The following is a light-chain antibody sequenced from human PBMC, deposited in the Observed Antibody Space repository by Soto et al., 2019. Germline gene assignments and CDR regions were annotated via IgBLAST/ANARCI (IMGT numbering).Light chain of an antibody. J-gene: IGKJ4*01. CDR1: QPVSSW. CDR2: AIS. V-gene: IGKV1-12*01. CDR3: QEANSFT. Sequence: DIQMTQSPSSVSASVGDRVTITCRASQPVSSWLAWYQQKPGEAPKLLIYAISSLQTGVPSRFSGSGSGTDFTLTISSLQPEDFASYYCQEANSFTVGAGTKVEIK.